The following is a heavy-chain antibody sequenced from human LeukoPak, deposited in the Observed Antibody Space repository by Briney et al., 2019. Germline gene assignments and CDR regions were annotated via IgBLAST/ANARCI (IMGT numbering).Heavy chain of an antibody. V-gene: IGHV4-59*10. CDR1: GGSFSGYY. J-gene: IGHJ5*02. D-gene: IGHD6-13*01. Sequence: PSETLSLTCAVYGGSFSGYYWSWIRQPAGKGLEWIGRIYTSGSTNYNPSLKSRVTMSVDTSKNQFSLKLSSVTAADTAVYYCARNGGQQLHPGLDPWGQGTLVTVSS. CDR3: ARNGGQQLHPGLDP. CDR2: IYTSGST.